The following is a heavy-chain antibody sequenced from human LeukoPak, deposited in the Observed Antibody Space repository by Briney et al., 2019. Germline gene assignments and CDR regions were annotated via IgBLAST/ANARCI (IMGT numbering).Heavy chain of an antibody. J-gene: IGHJ6*04. V-gene: IGHV3-33*01. Sequence: GGSLRLSCAASGFTFSSYGMHWVRQAPGKGLEWVAVIWYYGSNKYYADSVKGRFTISRDNSKNTLYLQMNSLRAEDTAVYYCARDPSSIAAEMDVWGKGTTVTVSS. CDR2: IWYYGSNK. D-gene: IGHD6-13*01. CDR1: GFTFSSYG. CDR3: ARDPSSIAAEMDV.